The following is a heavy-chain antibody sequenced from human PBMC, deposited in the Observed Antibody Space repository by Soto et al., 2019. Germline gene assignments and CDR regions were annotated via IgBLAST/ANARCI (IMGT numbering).Heavy chain of an antibody. CDR3: ARDTGGYSGYDLPSAFDI. J-gene: IGHJ3*02. D-gene: IGHD5-12*01. CDR2: IYIDGST. V-gene: IGHV3-66*01. Sequence: GGSLRLSCAASGFTVSSNYMSWVRQAPGQGLEWVSVIYIDGSTYYADSAKGRFTISRNNSKNTLYLQMNSLRAEDTAVYYFARDTGGYSGYDLPSAFDIWGQGKMVTVSS. CDR1: GFTVSSNY.